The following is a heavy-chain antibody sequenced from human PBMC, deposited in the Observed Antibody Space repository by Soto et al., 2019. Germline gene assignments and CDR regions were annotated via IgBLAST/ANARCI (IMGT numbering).Heavy chain of an antibody. J-gene: IGHJ6*03. V-gene: IGHV3-23*01. D-gene: IGHD3-3*01. CDR3: AKDLGTDYFWSAYYTYYYMAV. CDR2: ISGSGDNT. Sequence: EVQLLESGGGLVQPGGSLRLSCAASGFTFSSYALNWVRQAPGKGLEWVSFISGSGDNTYYADSVKGRFTISRDNSKNTLYLQMNSRRAADTAVYYCAKDLGTDYFWSAYYTYYYMAVWGKWTTVTVSS. CDR1: GFTFSSYA.